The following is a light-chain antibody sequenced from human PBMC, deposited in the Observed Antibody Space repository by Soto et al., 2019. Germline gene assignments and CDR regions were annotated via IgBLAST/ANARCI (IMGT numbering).Light chain of an antibody. V-gene: IGLV1-40*01. CDR3: QSYDDSLSVHYV. Sequence: QSVLTQPPSVSGAPGQRVTISCTGSSSNIGSTYDVQWYQQLPGTAPKLLIHGNTNRPSGVPDRFSGSKSGTSASLAITGSQADDEADYYCQSYDDSLSVHYVFGTGTKVTVL. CDR1: SSNIGSTYD. J-gene: IGLJ1*01. CDR2: GNT.